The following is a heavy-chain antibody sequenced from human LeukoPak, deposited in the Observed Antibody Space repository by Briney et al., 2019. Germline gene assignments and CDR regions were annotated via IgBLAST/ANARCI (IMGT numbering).Heavy chain of an antibody. Sequence: KASETLSLTCTVSGGSISSSSYFWGWIRQSPGKGLEWIGSIYSSGTTYYNPSLKSRVTISVDTSKNQFSLRLSSVTAADTAVFYCARDGSHYYFDYWGQGTLVTVSS. J-gene: IGHJ4*02. D-gene: IGHD3-10*01. CDR3: ARDGSHYYFDY. V-gene: IGHV4-39*07. CDR2: IYSSGTT. CDR1: GGSISSSSYF.